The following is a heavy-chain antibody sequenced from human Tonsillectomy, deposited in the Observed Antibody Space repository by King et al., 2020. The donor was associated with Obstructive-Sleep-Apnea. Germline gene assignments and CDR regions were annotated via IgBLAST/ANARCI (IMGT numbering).Heavy chain of an antibody. CDR1: GFTFISYS. D-gene: IGHD1-26*01. V-gene: IGHV3-64*07. Sequence: VQLVESGGGLVQPGGSLRLSCAASGFTFISYSMHWVRQTPGKGLEYVAAISGNGGSTFYADSVKGRFSISRDNSRNTLSLQMGSLRAEDMAVYYCARTRSGYYPDYWGQGTLVTVSS. CDR2: ISGNGGST. CDR3: ARTRSGYYPDY. J-gene: IGHJ4*02.